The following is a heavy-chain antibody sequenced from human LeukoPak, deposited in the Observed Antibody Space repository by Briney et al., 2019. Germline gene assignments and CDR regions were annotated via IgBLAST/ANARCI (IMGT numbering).Heavy chain of an antibody. CDR3: ATRIGLVCYYYGMDV. J-gene: IGHJ6*02. CDR2: INPNSGGT. V-gene: IGHV1-2*02. Sequence: GASVKVSCKASGYTLTGYYMHWVRQAPGQGLEWMGWINPNSGGTNYAQKFQGRVTMTRDTSISTAYMELSRLRSDDTAVYYCATRIGLVCYYYGMDVWGQGTTVTVSS. D-gene: IGHD3/OR15-3a*01. CDR1: GYTLTGYY.